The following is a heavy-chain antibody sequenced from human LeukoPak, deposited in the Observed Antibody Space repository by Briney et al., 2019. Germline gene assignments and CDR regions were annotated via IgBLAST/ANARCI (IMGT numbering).Heavy chain of an antibody. J-gene: IGHJ4*02. CDR3: AKALVGGDRYYFDY. CDR2: ISGSGGST. D-gene: IGHD2-21*02. V-gene: IGHV3-23*01. CDR1: GFTFTSYA. Sequence: GGSLRLSCAASGFTFTSYAMSWVRQAPRKGLEWVSAISGSGGSTYYADSVKGRFTISRDNSKNTLYLQMNSLRAEDTAVYYCAKALVGGDRYYFDYCGQGTLVTVSS.